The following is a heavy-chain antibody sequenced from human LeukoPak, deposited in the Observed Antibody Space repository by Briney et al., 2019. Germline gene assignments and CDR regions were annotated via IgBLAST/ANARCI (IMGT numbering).Heavy chain of an antibody. D-gene: IGHD3-9*01. CDR3: ARPRNDILSGFHYYYGLDV. Sequence: PGGSLRLSCAASGFTFSSYGMSWVRQAPRKGLEWVSGIRGSGGNTYYADSVKGPFTISRDNAKNTLYLQMNSLRAEDTAVYYCARPRNDILSGFHYYYGLDVWGQGTTVTVSS. CDR1: GFTFSSYG. CDR2: IRGSGGNT. V-gene: IGHV3-23*01. J-gene: IGHJ6*02.